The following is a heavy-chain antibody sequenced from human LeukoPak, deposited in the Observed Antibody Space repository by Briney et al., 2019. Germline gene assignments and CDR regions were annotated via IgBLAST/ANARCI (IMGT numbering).Heavy chain of an antibody. CDR1: LDSIDNNHY. Sequence: SETLSLTCAVSLDSIDNNHYHAWIRQFPGEGLGWIGTITRDGTTSYNPSLRSRLIISLDTSNNAVSRRRSAATAAYPAFYYCARITVPYSTWWFDSWGQGALVTVSS. V-gene: IGHV4-38-2*01. CDR2: ITRDGTT. D-gene: IGHD2/OR15-2a*01. CDR3: ARITVPYSTWWFDS. J-gene: IGHJ5*01.